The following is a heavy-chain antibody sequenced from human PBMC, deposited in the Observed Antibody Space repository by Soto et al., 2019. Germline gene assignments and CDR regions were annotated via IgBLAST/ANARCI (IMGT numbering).Heavy chain of an antibody. J-gene: IGHJ2*01. CDR2: INSDGSST. D-gene: IGHD1-26*01. CDR3: ARCGSLNWYFDL. Sequence: EVQLVESGGGLVQPGGSLRLSCAASGFTFSSYWMHWVRQAPGQGLVWVSRINSDGSSTSYADSVKGRFTSSRDNAKNTLYLQMNSLRAEDTAVSYCARCGSLNWYFDLLGRGTLVTVSS. V-gene: IGHV3-74*01. CDR1: GFTFSSYW.